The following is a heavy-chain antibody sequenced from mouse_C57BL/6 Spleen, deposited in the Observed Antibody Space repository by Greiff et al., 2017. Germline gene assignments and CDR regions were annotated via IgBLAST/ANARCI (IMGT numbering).Heavy chain of an antibody. CDR3: ARGDYDAYYFDY. J-gene: IGHJ2*01. D-gene: IGHD2-4*01. CDR1: GYTFTSYG. Sequence: QVQLQQSGAELARPGASVKLSCKASGYTFTSYGLSWVKQRTGQGLEWIGEIYPRSGNTYYNEKFKGKATLTADKSSSTAYMELRSLTSEDSAVYFCARGDYDAYYFDYWGQGSTLTVAS. CDR2: IYPRSGNT. V-gene: IGHV1-81*01.